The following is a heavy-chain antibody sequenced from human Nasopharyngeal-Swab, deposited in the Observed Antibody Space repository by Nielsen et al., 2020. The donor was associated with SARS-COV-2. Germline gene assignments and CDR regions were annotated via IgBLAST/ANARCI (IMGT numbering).Heavy chain of an antibody. V-gene: IGHV3-13*01. CDR1: GFTFSSYD. D-gene: IGHD3-16*01. CDR2: IGTAGDT. J-gene: IGHJ2*01. Sequence: GESLKISCAASGFTFSSYDMHWVRQATGKGLEWVSAIGTAGDTYYPGSVKGRFTISRENAKNSLYLQMNSLRAGDTAVYYCARGGPAPFFDLWGRGTLVTVSS. CDR3: ARGGPAPFFDL.